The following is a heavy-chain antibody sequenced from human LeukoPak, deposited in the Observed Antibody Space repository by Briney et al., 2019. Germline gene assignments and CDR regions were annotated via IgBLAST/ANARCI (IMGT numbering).Heavy chain of an antibody. CDR3: TTDRAFLWFGEFGY. D-gene: IGHD3-10*01. CDR1: GFTFSNAW. CDR2: IKSKTDGGTT. J-gene: IGHJ4*02. Sequence: GGSLRLSCAASGFTFSNAWMSWVRQAPGKGLEWVGRIKSKTDGGTTDYAAPVKGRFTISRDDSKNTLYLQMNSLETEDTAVYYCTTDRAFLWFGEFGYWGQGTLVTVSS. V-gene: IGHV3-15*01.